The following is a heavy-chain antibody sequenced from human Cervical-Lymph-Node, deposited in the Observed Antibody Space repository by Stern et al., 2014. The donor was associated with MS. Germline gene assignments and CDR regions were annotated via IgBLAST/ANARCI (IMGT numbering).Heavy chain of an antibody. CDR1: GGTFSSYA. CDR2: IIPIFGTA. V-gene: IGHV1-69*01. D-gene: IGHD6-13*01. CDR3: ARNIAAAGRDYYYYGMDV. J-gene: IGHJ6*02. Sequence: QVQLVQSGAEVKKPGSSVKVSCKASGGTFSSYAISWVRQAPGNGLEWMGGIIPIFGTANYAQKVQGRVTITADESTSTAYMELSSMRSEDTAVYYCARNIAAAGRDYYYYGMDVWGQGTTVTVSS.